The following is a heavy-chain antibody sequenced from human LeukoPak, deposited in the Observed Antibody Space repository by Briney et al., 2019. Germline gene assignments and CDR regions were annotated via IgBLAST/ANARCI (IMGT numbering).Heavy chain of an antibody. D-gene: IGHD1-7*01. J-gene: IGHJ4*02. CDR3: AKEGKTRNWNYYQAKPVY. V-gene: IGHV4-61*02. Sequence: PSQTLSLTCTVSGGSISSGSYYWSWIRQPAGKGLEWIGRIYTSGSTNYNPSLKSRVTISVDTSKNQFSLKLSSVTAADTAVYYCAKEGKTRNWNYYQAKPVYWGQGTLVTVSS. CDR2: IYTSGST. CDR1: GGSISSGSYY.